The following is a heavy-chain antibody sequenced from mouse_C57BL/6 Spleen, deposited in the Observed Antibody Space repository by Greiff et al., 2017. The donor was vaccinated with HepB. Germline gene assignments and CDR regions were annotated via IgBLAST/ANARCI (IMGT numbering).Heavy chain of an antibody. Sequence: QVQLKQPGAELVKPGASVKMSCKASGYTFTSYWITWVKQRPGQGLEWIGDIYPGSGSTNYNEKFKSKATLTVDTSSSTAYMQLSSLTSEDSAVYYCARGGYYYGSRDWGQGTTLTVSP. CDR1: GYTFTSYW. V-gene: IGHV1-55*01. J-gene: IGHJ2*01. CDR3: ARGGYYYGSRD. CDR2: IYPGSGST. D-gene: IGHD1-1*01.